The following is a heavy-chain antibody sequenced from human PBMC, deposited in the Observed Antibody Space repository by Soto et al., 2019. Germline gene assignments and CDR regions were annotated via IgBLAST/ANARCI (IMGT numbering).Heavy chain of an antibody. D-gene: IGHD3-10*01. CDR2: IIPIFGTA. J-gene: IGHJ6*02. CDR1: GGTFSSYA. V-gene: IGHV1-69*13. CDR3: ARRGGITMVRARKTYYYYGMDV. Sequence: GASVKVSCKASGGTFSSYAVSWVRQAPGQGLEWMGGIIPIFGTANYAQKFQGRVTITADESTSTAYMELSSLRSEDTAVYYCARRGGITMVRARKTYYYYGMDVWGQGTTVTDSS.